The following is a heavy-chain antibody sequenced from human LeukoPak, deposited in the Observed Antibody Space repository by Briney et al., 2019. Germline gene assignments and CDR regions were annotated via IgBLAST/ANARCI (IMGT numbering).Heavy chain of an antibody. V-gene: IGHV5-51*01. CDR3: ARLDHYDILTGFVGDF. CDR2: ISPADSDT. CDR1: GYSFTSYW. J-gene: IGHJ4*02. D-gene: IGHD3-9*01. Sequence: GESLKISCKGSGYSFTSYWIGWVRQMPGKGLEWMGIISPADSDTKYSPSFQGQVTISADKSISTAYLRWSSLKASDTAIYYCARLDHYDILTGFVGDFWGQGTLVTVSS.